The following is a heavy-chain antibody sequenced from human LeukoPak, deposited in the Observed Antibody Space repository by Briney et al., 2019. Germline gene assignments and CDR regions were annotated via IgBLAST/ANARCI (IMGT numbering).Heavy chain of an antibody. CDR1: GDSISTYY. CDR2: IYYRVTS. V-gene: IGHV4-59*01. D-gene: IGHD3-10*01. J-gene: IGHJ4*02. CDR3: ARAVGGDGSGSL. Sequence: SQTLSLTCTVSGDSISTYYWSWIRQPPGKGLEWIGYIYYRVTSDYNPSLKSRVTMSVDMSTRQISLKLSSVTAADTAVYYCARAVGGDGSGSLWGPGTLVTVSS.